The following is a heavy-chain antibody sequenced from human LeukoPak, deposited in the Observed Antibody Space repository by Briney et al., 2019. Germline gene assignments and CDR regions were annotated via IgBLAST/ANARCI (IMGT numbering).Heavy chain of an antibody. J-gene: IGHJ4*02. CDR3: ARKSEACRSTSCSMGNFDY. CDR1: GFTLSSRW. Sequence: AGGSLRLSCVVSGFTLSSRWMMWVRQAPGKGLEWMTNINRDGSEKNYVDSVKGRFTISRDNAKNSLYLQMNNLRAEDTAVYYCARKSEACRSTSCSMGNFDYWGLGTLVTVSS. CDR2: INRDGSEK. V-gene: IGHV3-7*03. D-gene: IGHD2-2*01.